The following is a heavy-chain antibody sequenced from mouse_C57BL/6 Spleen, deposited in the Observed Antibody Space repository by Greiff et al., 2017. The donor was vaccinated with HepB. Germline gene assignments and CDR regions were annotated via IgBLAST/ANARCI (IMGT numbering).Heavy chain of an antibody. CDR1: GFTFSSYA. J-gene: IGHJ2*01. Sequence: EVKLVESGGGLVKPGGSLKLSCAASGFTFSSYAMSWVRQTPEKRLEWVATISDGGSYTYYPDNVKGRFTISRDNAKNNLYLQMSHLKSEDTAMYYCAREGRYDYDYVDYWGQGTTLTVSS. CDR3: AREGRYDYDYVDY. V-gene: IGHV5-4*01. D-gene: IGHD2-4*01. CDR2: ISDGGSYT.